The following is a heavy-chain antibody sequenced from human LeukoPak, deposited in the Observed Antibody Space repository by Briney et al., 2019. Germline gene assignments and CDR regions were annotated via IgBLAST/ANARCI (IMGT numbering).Heavy chain of an antibody. J-gene: IGHJ4*02. V-gene: IGHV3-49*03. Sequence: GGSLTLSCTASGFTFGDYAMSWLRQAPGTGLEGVGLIRSKAYGGTPEYAASVKGRFTISRDDSKSIAYLQMDSLKTEDTAVYYCTREGMGPTVTTFLDYWGQGTLVTVSS. CDR2: IRSKAYGGTP. CDR1: GFTFGDYA. CDR3: TREGMGPTVTTFLDY. D-gene: IGHD4-17*01.